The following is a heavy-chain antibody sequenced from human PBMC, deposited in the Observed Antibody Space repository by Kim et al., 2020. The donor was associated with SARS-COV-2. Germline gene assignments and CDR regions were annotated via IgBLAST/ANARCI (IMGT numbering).Heavy chain of an antibody. CDR3: ARVLVVDRSPFDY. V-gene: IGHV1-69*01. D-gene: IGHD3-22*01. J-gene: IGHJ4*02. Sequence: YAQKFQGRVTITADESTSTAYMELSRLRSEDTAVYYCARVLVVDRSPFDYWGQGTLVTVSS.